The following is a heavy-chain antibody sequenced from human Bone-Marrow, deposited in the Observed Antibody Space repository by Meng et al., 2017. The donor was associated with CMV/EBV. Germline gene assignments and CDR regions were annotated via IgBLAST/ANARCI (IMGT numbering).Heavy chain of an antibody. CDR2: IYYSGST. Sequence: SETLSLTCTVPGGSVSSGSYYWSWIRQPPGKGLEWIGYIYYSGSTNYNPSLKSRVTISVDPSKNQFSLKLSSVTAADTAVYYCARDIAYCSSTSCPPDFWGQGTLVTVSS. CDR1: GGSVSSGSYY. CDR3: ARDIAYCSSTSCPPDF. V-gene: IGHV4-61*01. J-gene: IGHJ4*02. D-gene: IGHD2-2*01.